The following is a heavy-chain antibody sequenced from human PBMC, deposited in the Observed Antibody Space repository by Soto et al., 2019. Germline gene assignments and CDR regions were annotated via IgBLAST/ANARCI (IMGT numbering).Heavy chain of an antibody. J-gene: IGHJ6*02. CDR3: ARASGEYSHSLMDV. D-gene: IGHD3-10*01. V-gene: IGHV3-30-3*01. Sequence: QVQLVESGGGVVQPGRSLRLSCAASGFTFSNYAMHWVRQAPGKGLEWVAVRSNDGSNKYHADSVKGRFTISRDNSKNTLYLQMNSLRAEDTAVYYCARASGEYSHSLMDVWGQGTTVTVSS. CDR2: RSNDGSNK. CDR1: GFTFSNYA.